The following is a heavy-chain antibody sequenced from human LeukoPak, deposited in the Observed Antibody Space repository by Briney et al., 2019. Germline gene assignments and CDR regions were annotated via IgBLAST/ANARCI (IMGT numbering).Heavy chain of an antibody. CDR1: GYTFTTYW. CDR3: ARHKDEDYFYYMDV. V-gene: IGHV5-51*01. Sequence: SLQISCQGFGYTFTTYWIGWGRQMPGKGLEWMGIIHPGDSDINYSPSFRGQVTISADRAISTAYLRWSSLKASDTATYYCARHKDEDYFYYMDVWGKGTTV. J-gene: IGHJ6*03. CDR2: IHPGDSDI. D-gene: IGHD2-15*01.